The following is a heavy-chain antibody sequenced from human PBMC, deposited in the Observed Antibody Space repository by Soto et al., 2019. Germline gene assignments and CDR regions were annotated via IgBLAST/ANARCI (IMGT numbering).Heavy chain of an antibody. CDR1: GGSISSYS. D-gene: IGHD1-1*01. V-gene: IGHV4-59*08. J-gene: IGHJ6*02. CDR3: ARRSHHLDIYYFYGMDV. CDR2: ISFSGST. Sequence: QVQLQESGPGLVKPSETLSLTCTVSGGSISSYSWSWIRQPPGKGLEWIGYISFSGSTNYNPSLESRVNMSIDASTSQVSLKLSSVTATDTAVYYWARRSHHLDIYYFYGMDVWGQGTTITVSS.